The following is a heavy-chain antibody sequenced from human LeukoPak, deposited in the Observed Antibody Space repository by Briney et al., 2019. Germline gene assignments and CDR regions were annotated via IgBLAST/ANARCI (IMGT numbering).Heavy chain of an antibody. CDR3: ARVAYSGYDYPPVGYCSGGSCPKYFDY. V-gene: IGHV1-18*01. J-gene: IGHJ4*02. D-gene: IGHD2-15*01. CDR1: GYTFTSYG. Sequence: GASVKVSCKASGYTFTSYGISWVRQAPGQGLGWMGWISAYNGNTNYAQKLQGRVTMTTDTSTSTAYMELRSLRSDDTAVYYCARVAYSGYDYPPVGYCSGGSCPKYFDYWGQGTLVTVSS. CDR2: ISAYNGNT.